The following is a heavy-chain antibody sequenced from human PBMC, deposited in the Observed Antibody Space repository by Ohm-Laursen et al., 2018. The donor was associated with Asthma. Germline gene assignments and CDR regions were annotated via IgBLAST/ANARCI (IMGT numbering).Heavy chain of an antibody. CDR2: IYSGGRT. V-gene: IGHV3-53*01. Sequence: SLRLSCAATGLSVSGNSMSWVRQAPGKGLEWVAVIYSGGRTAYTDSVNGRVTISRDNSQNTLYLQMSSLRVEDTAVYYCARDGSDGYGNYYFDYWGQGALVTVSS. D-gene: IGHD3-10*01. J-gene: IGHJ4*02. CDR1: GLSVSGNS. CDR3: ARDGSDGYGNYYFDY.